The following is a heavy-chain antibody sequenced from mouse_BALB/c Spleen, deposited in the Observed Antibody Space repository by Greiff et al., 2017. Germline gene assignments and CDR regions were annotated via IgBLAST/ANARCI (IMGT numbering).Heavy chain of an antibody. Sequence: EVKLVESGGGLVKPGGSLKLSCAASGFTFSDYYMYWVRQTPEKRLEWVATISDGGSYTYYPDSVKGRFTISRDNAKNNLYLQMSSLKSEDTAMYYCARDPYGNYVGFAYWGQGTLVTVSA. V-gene: IGHV5-4*02. CDR2: ISDGGSYT. CDR3: ARDPYGNYVGFAY. CDR1: GFTFSDYY. D-gene: IGHD2-1*01. J-gene: IGHJ3*01.